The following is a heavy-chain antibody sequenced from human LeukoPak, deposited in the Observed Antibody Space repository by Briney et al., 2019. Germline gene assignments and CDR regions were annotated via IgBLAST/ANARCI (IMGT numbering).Heavy chain of an antibody. CDR2: ISSSGGAI. J-gene: IGHJ3*02. D-gene: IGHD1-7*01. V-gene: IGHV3-48*03. CDR3: ARDELRTGAFDM. Sequence: GGSLRLSCAASGFTFSSFEMNWVRQAPGKGLEWVSCISSSGGAIYYADSVKGRFTVSRDNAKNSLYLQMNSLRAEDTALYYCARDELRTGAFDMWGQGTVVIVSS. CDR1: GFTFSSFE.